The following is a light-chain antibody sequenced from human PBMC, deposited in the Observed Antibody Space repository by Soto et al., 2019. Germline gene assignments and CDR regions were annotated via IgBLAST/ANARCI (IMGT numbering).Light chain of an antibody. CDR1: SSDVGGYNY. CDR2: EVS. CDR3: SSYSGTNYHYV. J-gene: IGLJ1*01. Sequence: QSALTQPPSASGSFGQSVTISCTGTSSDVGGYNYVSWYQQYPGKAPKLMIYEVSEQPSGVPDRFSGSKSGNTASLTVSGLQADDEADYYCSSYSGTNYHYVFGTGTKVTVL. V-gene: IGLV2-8*01.